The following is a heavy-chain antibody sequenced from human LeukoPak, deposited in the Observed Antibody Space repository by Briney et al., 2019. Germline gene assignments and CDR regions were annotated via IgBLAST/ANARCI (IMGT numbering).Heavy chain of an antibody. CDR3: AKARYCSGGSCYSLDY. Sequence: GGSLRLSRAASGFTFSSYWMSWVRQAPGKGLEWVANIKQDGSEKYYVDSVKGRFTISRDNAKNSLYLQMNSLRAEDTAVYYCAKARYCSGGSCYSLDYWGQGTLVTVSS. CDR1: GFTFSSYW. CDR2: IKQDGSEK. D-gene: IGHD2-15*01. J-gene: IGHJ4*02. V-gene: IGHV3-7*01.